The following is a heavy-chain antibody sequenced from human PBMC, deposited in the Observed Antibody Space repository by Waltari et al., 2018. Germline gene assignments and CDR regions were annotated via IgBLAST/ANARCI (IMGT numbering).Heavy chain of an antibody. J-gene: IGHJ5*02. D-gene: IGHD3-16*02. CDR1: GFSLNTIGMC. CDR2: VDWDDDK. V-gene: IGHV2-70*15. Sequence: QVTLRESGPALVKPTQTLTLTCSFSGFSLNTIGMCVSWIRQPPGKALEWLARVDWDDDKYYNRFLKTRLTISRDTSKNQVVLTMTDMDPVDTATYYCARLRVHLSYPYWFDPWGQGTLVTVSS. CDR3: ARLRVHLSYPYWFDP.